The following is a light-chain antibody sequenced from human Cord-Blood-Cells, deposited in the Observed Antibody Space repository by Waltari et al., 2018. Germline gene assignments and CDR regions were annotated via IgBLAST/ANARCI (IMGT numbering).Light chain of an antibody. CDR3: QSYDSSLSGSRV. CDR1: RSNIGAGYD. CDR2: GNS. V-gene: IGLV1-40*01. Sequence: QSVLTPPPSVSGAPGQRVTISSPGSRSNIGAGYDVHWYQQLPGTAPKLLIYGNSNRPSGVPDRFSGSKSGTSASLAITGLQAEDEADYYCQSYDSSLSGSRVFGTGTKVTVL. J-gene: IGLJ1*01.